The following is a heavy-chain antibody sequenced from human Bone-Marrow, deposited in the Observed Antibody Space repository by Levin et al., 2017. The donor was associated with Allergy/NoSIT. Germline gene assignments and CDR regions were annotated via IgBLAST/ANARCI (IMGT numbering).Heavy chain of an antibody. CDR3: AKNAAFCTSRSCPDDS. CDR1: GYSFTKYW. Sequence: GESPKISCKGSGYSFTKYWITWVRKMPGKGLEWMGRIDPSDSYTNYSPSFHGHVTMSVDKSISTAFLQWSSLKASHTAIYYCAKNAAFCTSRSCPDDSWGQGTLVTVSS. J-gene: IGHJ4*02. V-gene: IGHV5-10-1*01. D-gene: IGHD2-15*01. CDR2: IDPSDSYT.